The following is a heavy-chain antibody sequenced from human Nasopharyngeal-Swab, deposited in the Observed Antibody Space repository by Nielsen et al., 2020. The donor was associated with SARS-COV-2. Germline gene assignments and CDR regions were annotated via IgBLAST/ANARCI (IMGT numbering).Heavy chain of an antibody. J-gene: IGHJ6*03. D-gene: IGHD3-3*01. CDR3: ARNDFWSGYYKVPMDV. V-gene: IGHV3-7*05. CDR2: IKQDGSEK. Sequence: VRQMPGTGLEWVANIKQDGSEKYYVDSVKGRFTISRDNAKNSLYLQMNSLRAEDTAVYYCARNDFWSGYYKVPMDVWGKGTTVTVSS.